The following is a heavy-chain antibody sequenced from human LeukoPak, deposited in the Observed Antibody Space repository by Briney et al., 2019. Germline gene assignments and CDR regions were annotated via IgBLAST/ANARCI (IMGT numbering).Heavy chain of an antibody. CDR2: IYHTGST. J-gene: IGHJ4*02. Sequence: PSETLSLTCAVSGYSISSGYYWGWIRQPPGKVLEWIGIIYHTGSTYYNPSLQSRVTISLDSPKNQFSLKLTSVTAADTAVYYCASGGTAVVMALTYYFDTWGQGTPVTVSS. CDR3: ASGGTAVVMALTYYFDT. D-gene: IGHD3-22*01. CDR1: GYSISSGYY. V-gene: IGHV4-38-2*01.